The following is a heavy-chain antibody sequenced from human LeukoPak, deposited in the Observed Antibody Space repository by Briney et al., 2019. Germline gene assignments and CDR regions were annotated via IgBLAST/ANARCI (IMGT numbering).Heavy chain of an antibody. V-gene: IGHV3-23*01. Sequence: GGSLRLSCAASGFTFSGYAMGWVRQAPGKGLEWVSGLDATGISTYYADSVKGRFAISRDNSKSMMYLLMNSLRAEDTALYYCAKTLGITATGPESWGQGTLVTASS. CDR3: AKTLGITATGPES. J-gene: IGHJ5*02. D-gene: IGHD6-13*01. CDR1: GFTFSGYA. CDR2: LDATGIST.